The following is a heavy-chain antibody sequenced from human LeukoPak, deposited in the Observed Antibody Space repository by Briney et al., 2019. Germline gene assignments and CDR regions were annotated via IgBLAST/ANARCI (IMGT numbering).Heavy chain of an antibody. CDR2: IKQDGSEK. CDR3: ARAGSNWNYVY. CDR1: GFTFRGFL. Sequence: GGSLRLSCAASGFTFRGFLMSWVRQTPGKGLEWVANIKQDGSEKYYADSVKGRFTISRDNAKNSLSLQMNSLRAEDTAVYYCARAGSNWNYVYWGQGTLVTVSS. D-gene: IGHD1-7*01. V-gene: IGHV3-7*01. J-gene: IGHJ4*02.